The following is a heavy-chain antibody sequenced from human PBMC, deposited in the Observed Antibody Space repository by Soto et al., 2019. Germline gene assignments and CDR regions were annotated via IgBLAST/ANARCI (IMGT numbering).Heavy chain of an antibody. V-gene: IGHV3-33*01. Sequence: QVQLVESGGGVVQPGRSLRLSCVASGFTFSTYAMNWVRQAPGKGLEWVALIWYDGSNKYYADSVKGRFTISRDNSKNTLYLQMNRLRADDTGVYYCAREGSSLLTAGSYFHYWGHGTPVTVSS. CDR1: GFTFSTYA. CDR3: AREGSSLLTAGSYFHY. D-gene: IGHD3-10*01. J-gene: IGHJ4*01. CDR2: IWYDGSNK.